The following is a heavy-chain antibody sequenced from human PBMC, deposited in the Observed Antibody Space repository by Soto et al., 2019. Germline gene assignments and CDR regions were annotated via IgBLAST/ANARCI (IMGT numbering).Heavy chain of an antibody. CDR2: IYTTGAT. CDR3: AMTVIAPSPYLDH. Sequence: QVQLQESGPGLVKPSETLSLTCSVSGDSISRKYWSWLRQPPGGGLEWIGRIYTTGATNYNSSLKSRVSMSVDTSKNQFSLRLTSVTAADTAVYFCAMTVIAPSPYLDHWGQGLLVTVSS. CDR1: GDSISRKY. J-gene: IGHJ4*02. D-gene: IGHD4-17*01. V-gene: IGHV4-4*07.